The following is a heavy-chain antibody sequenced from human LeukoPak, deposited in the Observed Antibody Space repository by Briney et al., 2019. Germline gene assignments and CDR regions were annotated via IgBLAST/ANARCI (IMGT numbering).Heavy chain of an antibody. CDR2: INHGGST. Sequence: PSETLSLTCAVYGGSFSGYYWSWIRQPPGKGLEWIGEINHGGSTNYNPSLKSRVTISVDTSKNQFSLKLSSVTAADTAVYYCARRYSSFGYWGQGTLVTVSS. V-gene: IGHV4-34*01. CDR1: GGSFSGYY. J-gene: IGHJ4*02. CDR3: ARRYSSFGY. D-gene: IGHD4-4*01.